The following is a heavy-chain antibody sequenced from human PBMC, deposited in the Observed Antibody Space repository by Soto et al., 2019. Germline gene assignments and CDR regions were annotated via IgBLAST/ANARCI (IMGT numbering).Heavy chain of an antibody. CDR1: GGSFSGYS. Sequence: QVQLQQWGAGLLKPSETLSLTCAVYGGSFSGYSWTWIRQSPGKGLEWIGQINHSGSTTYNPPLKSRVTISLATSKNQFSLELSSVTAADTAVYYCARGLFSENYYSGGWYYFDYWGQGTLVTVSS. CDR3: ARGLFSENYYSGGWYYFDY. CDR2: INHSGST. D-gene: IGHD1-26*01. V-gene: IGHV4-34*01. J-gene: IGHJ4*02.